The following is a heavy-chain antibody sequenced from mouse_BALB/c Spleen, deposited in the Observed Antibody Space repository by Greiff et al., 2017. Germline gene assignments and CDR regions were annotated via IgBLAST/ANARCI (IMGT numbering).Heavy chain of an antibody. CDR1: GYTFTSYW. D-gene: IGHD3-2*01. Sequence: QVHVKQPGAELVKPGASVKLSCKASGYTFTSYWMHWVKQRPGQGLEWIGEINPSNGRTNYNEKFKSKATLTVDKSSSTAYMQLSSLTSEDSAVYYCARRDSAGYVAYWGQGTLVTVSA. V-gene: IGHV1S81*02. J-gene: IGHJ3*01. CDR3: ARRDSAGYVAY. CDR2: INPSNGRT.